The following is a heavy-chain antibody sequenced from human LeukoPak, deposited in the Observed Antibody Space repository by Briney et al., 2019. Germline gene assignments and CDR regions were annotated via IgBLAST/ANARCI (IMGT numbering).Heavy chain of an antibody. D-gene: IGHD1-7*01. CDR3: ARLGITGTVYNWFDP. CDR2: IYPGDSDT. V-gene: IGHV5-51*01. J-gene: IGHJ5*02. Sequence: GESLKLSCKGSGYSFTSYWIGWVRQMPGKGLEWMGIIYPGDSDTRYSPSFQGQVTISADKSISTAYLQWSSLKASDTAMYYCARLGITGTVYNWFDPWGQGTLVTVSS. CDR1: GYSFTSYW.